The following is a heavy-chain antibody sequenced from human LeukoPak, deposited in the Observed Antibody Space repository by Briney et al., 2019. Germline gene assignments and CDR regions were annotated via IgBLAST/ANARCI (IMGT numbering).Heavy chain of an antibody. J-gene: IGHJ5*02. D-gene: IGHD3-3*01. CDR3: ARERALRFLEWLPFDP. CDR2: INPNSGGT. V-gene: IGHV1-2*02. CDR1: GYTFTGYY. Sequence: ASVKVSCKASGYTFTGYYMHWVRQAPGQGLEWMGWINPNSGGTNCAQKFQGRVTMTRDTSISTAYMELSRLRSDDTAVYYCARERALRFLEWLPFDPWGQGTLVTVSS.